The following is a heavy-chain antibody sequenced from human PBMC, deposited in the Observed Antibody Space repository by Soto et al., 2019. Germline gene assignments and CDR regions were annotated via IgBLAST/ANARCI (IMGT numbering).Heavy chain of an antibody. CDR1: GCTFSSYT. CDR2: IIPILGIA. J-gene: IGHJ4*02. Sequence: GASVKVSCKASGCTFSSYTISWVRQAPGQGLEWMGRIIPILGIANYAQKFQGRVTITADKSTSTAYMELSSLRSEDTAVYYCARERRTMVRGVHLDYGGQGPLVPVSS. D-gene: IGHD3-10*01. V-gene: IGHV1-69*04. CDR3: ARERRTMVRGVHLDY.